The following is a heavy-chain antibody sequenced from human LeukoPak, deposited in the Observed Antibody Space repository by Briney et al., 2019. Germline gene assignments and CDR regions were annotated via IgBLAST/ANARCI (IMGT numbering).Heavy chain of an antibody. D-gene: IGHD6-13*01. CDR2: ISYSGST. CDR3: ARVGTLYSSSWYWFDP. V-gene: IGHV4-59*01. J-gene: IGHJ5*02. Sequence: PSETLSLTCAVSGGSNSNYYWSWIRQPPGKGLEWIGYISYSGSTNYNPSLKSRVTISVDTSKNQFSLKLSSVTAADTAVYYCARVGTLYSSSWYWFDPWGQGTLVTVSS. CDR1: GGSNSNYY.